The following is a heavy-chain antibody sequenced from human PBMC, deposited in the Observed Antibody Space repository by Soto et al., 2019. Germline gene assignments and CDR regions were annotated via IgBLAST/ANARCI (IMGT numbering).Heavy chain of an antibody. Sequence: EVQLVQSGGGSVQPGGSLRLSCAASGFTFTNYWMHWVRQVPGKGLVWVSRIDGGGTGTSYSDSVRGRFTISRDNAENTLYLQMDSLRAEDTAVYYCTTVFDYWGQGTPVTVSS. CDR2: IDGGGTGT. J-gene: IGHJ4*02. V-gene: IGHV3-74*01. CDR1: GFTFTNYW. CDR3: TTVFDY.